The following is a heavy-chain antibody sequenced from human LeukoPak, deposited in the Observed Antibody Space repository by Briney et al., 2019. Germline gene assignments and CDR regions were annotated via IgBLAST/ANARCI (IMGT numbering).Heavy chain of an antibody. J-gene: IGHJ6*02. Sequence: SETLSLTCTVSGASISSFYWSWIRQPPGKGLEFIGYVYYTGSTNYTPSLESRVTISLDTSKNGFSLKMSSVTAADTAVYYCARVPVYYGTDVWGQGTTVTVSS. CDR2: VYYTGST. CDR3: ARVPVYYGTDV. V-gene: IGHV4-59*01. CDR1: GASISSFY.